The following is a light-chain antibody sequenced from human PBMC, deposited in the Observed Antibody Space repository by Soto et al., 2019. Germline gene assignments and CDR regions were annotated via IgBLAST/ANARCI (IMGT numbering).Light chain of an antibody. CDR2: GAS. CDR3: QQYGSSFPTS. J-gene: IGKJ5*01. Sequence: ESVLTQSPGTLSLFPGERATLSCRASQSVTSSYLAWYQQNPGQAPRLLIYGASRRATGIPDRFSGSGSGTDFTLTISRLEPEDFAVYYCQQYGSSFPTSFGQGTRLEIK. V-gene: IGKV3-20*01. CDR1: QSVTSSY.